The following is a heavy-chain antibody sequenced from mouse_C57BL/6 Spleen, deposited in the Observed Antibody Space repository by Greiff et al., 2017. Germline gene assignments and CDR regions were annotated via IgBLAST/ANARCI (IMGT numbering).Heavy chain of an antibody. V-gene: IGHV1-69*01. Sequence: QVQLQQPGAELVMPGASVKLSCKASGYTFTSYWMHWVKQRPGQGLEWIGEIDPSDSYTNYNQKFKGKSTLTVDKSSSTAYMQLSSLTSEDSAVYYCARRDGSSYNYAMDYWGQGTSVNVSS. CDR1: GYTFTSYW. CDR2: IDPSDSYT. D-gene: IGHD1-1*01. CDR3: ARRDGSSYNYAMDY. J-gene: IGHJ4*01.